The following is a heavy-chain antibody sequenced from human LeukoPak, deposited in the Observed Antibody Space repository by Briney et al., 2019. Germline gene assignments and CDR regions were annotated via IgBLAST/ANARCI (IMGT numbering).Heavy chain of an antibody. CDR3: ARYCTSTTCILRGFDY. CDR1: GYSFTSGHY. Sequence: SETLSPTCSVSGYSFTSGHYWGWIRQPPGKGLEWIANIYHTGSAHYNPSLKSRVTISVDTSKNQFSLKLSSVTAADTAVYYCARYCTSTTCILRGFDYWGQGTLVTVSS. V-gene: IGHV4-38-2*01. D-gene: IGHD2-2*01. CDR2: IYHTGSA. J-gene: IGHJ4*02.